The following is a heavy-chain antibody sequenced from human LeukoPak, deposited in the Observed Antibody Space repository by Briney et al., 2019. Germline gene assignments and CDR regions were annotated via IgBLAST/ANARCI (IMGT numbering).Heavy chain of an antibody. Sequence: GGSLRLSCAASGFTFNGYDMHWVRQATGRGLEWVSAIDTAGDTYYPGSVKGRFTISRENAKNSLYLQMNSLRAGDTAVYYCARSYGGHYDYWGQGTLVTVSS. CDR2: IDTAGDT. CDR1: GFTFNGYD. J-gene: IGHJ4*02. D-gene: IGHD4-23*01. CDR3: ARSYGGHYDY. V-gene: IGHV3-13*01.